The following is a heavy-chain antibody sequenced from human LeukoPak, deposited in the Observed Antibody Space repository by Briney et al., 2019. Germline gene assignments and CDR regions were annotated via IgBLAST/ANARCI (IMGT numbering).Heavy chain of an antibody. J-gene: IGHJ4*02. Sequence: GGSLRLSCAASGFTVSSNYMSWVRQAPGKGLDWVSVIYSGGDTYYADSVKGRFTISRDNSKNMIYLEMSSLKAEDTAVYYCARERNLEIAVAGTIFDYWGQGTLVTVSS. D-gene: IGHD6-19*01. CDR2: IYSGGDT. V-gene: IGHV3-66*01. CDR3: ARERNLEIAVAGTIFDY. CDR1: GFTVSSNY.